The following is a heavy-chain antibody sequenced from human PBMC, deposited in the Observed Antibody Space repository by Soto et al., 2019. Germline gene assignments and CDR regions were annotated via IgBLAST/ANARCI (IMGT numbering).Heavy chain of an antibody. CDR2: IDPSDSYT. CDR3: ARRISPRWDYAMDV. J-gene: IGHJ6*02. Sequence: GESLKISCKGSGYSFTNYWISWVRQMPGKGLEWMGRIDPSDSYTNYSPSFQGHVSISADKSTSTAYLQWSSLKASDTAMYYCARRISPRWDYAMDVWGPGTRATVPS. V-gene: IGHV5-10-1*01. CDR1: GYSFTNYW.